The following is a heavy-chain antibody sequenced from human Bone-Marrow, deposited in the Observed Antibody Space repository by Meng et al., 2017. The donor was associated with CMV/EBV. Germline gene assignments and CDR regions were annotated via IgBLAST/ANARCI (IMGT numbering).Heavy chain of an antibody. CDR3: ARDRTIFGVVTHYYGMDV. V-gene: IGHV1-2*02. Sequence: ASVKVSCKASGYTCTSYGISWVRQAPGQGLEWMGWINPNSGGTNYAQKFQGRVTMTRDTSISTAYMELSRLRSDDTAVYYCARDRTIFGVVTHYYGMDVWGPGTTVNVSS. J-gene: IGHJ6*02. D-gene: IGHD3-3*01. CDR2: INPNSGGT. CDR1: GYTCTSYG.